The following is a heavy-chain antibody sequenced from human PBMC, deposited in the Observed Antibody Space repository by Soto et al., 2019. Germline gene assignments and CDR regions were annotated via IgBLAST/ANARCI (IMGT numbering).Heavy chain of an antibody. V-gene: IGHV4-30-4*01. CDR3: ARTDYGTAYFDP. Sequence: PSETLSLTCTDSGDSISGGNHYWSWIRQPPGKGLEWIGYIFYSGTAYYNPSLKSRLTISVDTSKNQFSLKLSSVTAADTAVYYCARTDYGTAYFDPWGQGSLVTVSS. J-gene: IGHJ5*02. CDR2: IFYSGTA. D-gene: IGHD3-10*01. CDR1: GDSISGGNHY.